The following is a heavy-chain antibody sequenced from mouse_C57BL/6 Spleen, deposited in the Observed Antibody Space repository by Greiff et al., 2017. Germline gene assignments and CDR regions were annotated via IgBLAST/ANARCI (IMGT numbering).Heavy chain of an antibody. CDR3: AKSSYGRAMDY. CDR1: GFNIKDYY. Sequence: VQLKESGAELVKPGASVKLSCTASGFNIKDYYMHWVQQRTEQGLEWIGRIDPEDGETKYAPKFQGKATITADTSSNPAYLQLSGLESEDTAGYYCAKSSYGRAMDYWGKGTSVTVSS. D-gene: IGHD1-1*01. J-gene: IGHJ4*01. CDR2: IDPEDGET. V-gene: IGHV14-2*01.